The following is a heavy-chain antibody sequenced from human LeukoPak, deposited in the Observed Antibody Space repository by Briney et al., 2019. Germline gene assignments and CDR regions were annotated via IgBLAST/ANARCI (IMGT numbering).Heavy chain of an antibody. V-gene: IGHV1-18*01. CDR3: ARRAAVGNWFDP. Sequence: ASVKVSCKASGYTFTNHDITWVRQAPGQGLEWMGWISVYNGYTNYAQKLQGRATMTTDTSTSTAYMELRGLRSDDTAVYYCARRAAVGNWFDPWGQGTLVTASS. J-gene: IGHJ5*02. CDR1: GYTFTNHD. CDR2: ISVYNGYT. D-gene: IGHD6-25*01.